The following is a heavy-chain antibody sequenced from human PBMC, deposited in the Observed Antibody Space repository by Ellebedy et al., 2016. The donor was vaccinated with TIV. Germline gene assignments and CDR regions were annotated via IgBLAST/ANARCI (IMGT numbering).Heavy chain of an antibody. Sequence: GESLKISCAASGFTFTNYGMHWVRQAPGKGLEWVAGVWSDGSNKYYADSVQGRFTISRDNSKSTLYLQMDSLRAEDTAVYYCARANTAMVRRNHMDVWGQGTLVTVSS. V-gene: IGHV3-33*01. CDR2: VWSDGSNK. CDR3: ARANTAMVRRNHMDV. CDR1: GFTFTNYG. J-gene: IGHJ4*02. D-gene: IGHD5-18*01.